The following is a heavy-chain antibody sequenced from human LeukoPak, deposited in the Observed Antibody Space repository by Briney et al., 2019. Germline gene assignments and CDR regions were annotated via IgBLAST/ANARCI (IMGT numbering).Heavy chain of an antibody. V-gene: IGHV5-51*01. D-gene: IGHD2-8*02. CDR1: GYRFTSYW. CDR3: ARQTYFSRWQGWSSYYYYYMDV. J-gene: IGHJ6*03. CDR2: IYPGDSDT. Sequence: GESLKISCKGSGYRFTSYWIGWVRQMPGKGLEWMGIIYPGDSDTRYSPSFQGQVTISADKSISTAYLQWSSLKASDTAMYYCARQTYFSRWQGWSSYYYYYMDVWGQGTLVTVSS.